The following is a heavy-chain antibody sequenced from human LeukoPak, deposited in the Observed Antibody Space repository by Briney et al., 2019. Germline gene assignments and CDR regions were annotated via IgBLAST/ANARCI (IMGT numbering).Heavy chain of an antibody. CDR2: IYTSGST. D-gene: IGHD6-6*01. CDR1: GVSISTND. Sequence: SETLTLTCTVSGVSISTNDWSWIRQPAGKELEWIGRIYTSGSTKYNPTLKSRVTMSVDTSKNQFSLKLSSVTAADTAVYYCARSRIAAPFDPWGQGTLITVSS. V-gene: IGHV4-4*07. CDR3: ARSRIAAPFDP. J-gene: IGHJ5*02.